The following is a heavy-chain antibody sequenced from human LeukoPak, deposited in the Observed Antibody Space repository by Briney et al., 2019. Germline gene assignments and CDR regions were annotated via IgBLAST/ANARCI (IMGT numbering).Heavy chain of an antibody. CDR1: GCTFTSYS. CDR3: AKGGKWDVTPFDY. CDR2: ISGGGGST. V-gene: IGHV3-23*01. J-gene: IGHJ4*02. D-gene: IGHD1-26*01. Sequence: HPGGALRLSCAAYGCTFTSYSMNWVRQAPGKGLEWVSTISGGGGSTYYADSVKGRFTISRDNSKNTLYLQVNSLRAEDTAVYYCAKGGKWDVTPFDYWGQGTLVTVSS.